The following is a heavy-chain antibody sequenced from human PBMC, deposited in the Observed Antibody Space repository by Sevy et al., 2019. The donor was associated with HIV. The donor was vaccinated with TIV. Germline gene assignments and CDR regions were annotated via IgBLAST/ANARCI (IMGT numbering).Heavy chain of an antibody. CDR1: GFTFNTYN. Sequence: GGSLRLSCAASGFTFNTYNMNWVRQAPGKGLEWVSSISFLSNYIYYADSMKGRFTISRDNSKNTVYRQMNSLRAEDTAIYYCARDRGEILSSAFDYWGQGTLVTVSS. CDR2: ISFLSNYI. D-gene: IGHD3-16*01. V-gene: IGHV3-21*01. J-gene: IGHJ4*02. CDR3: ARDRGEILSSAFDY.